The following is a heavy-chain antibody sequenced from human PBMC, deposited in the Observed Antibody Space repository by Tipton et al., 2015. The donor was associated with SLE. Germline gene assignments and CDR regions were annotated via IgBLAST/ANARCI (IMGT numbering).Heavy chain of an antibody. Sequence: SLRLSCVASGFTFSNYWMHWVRQAPGKGLVWVSRINGEGSSSHYADSVKGRFTISRDNADNTLFLQMNSLRVEDTAVYYCARDLVGPTGYGMDVWGQGPTVTVSS. CDR2: INGEGSSS. V-gene: IGHV3-74*01. CDR3: ARDLVGPTGYGMDV. D-gene: IGHD1-26*01. J-gene: IGHJ6*02. CDR1: GFTFSNYW.